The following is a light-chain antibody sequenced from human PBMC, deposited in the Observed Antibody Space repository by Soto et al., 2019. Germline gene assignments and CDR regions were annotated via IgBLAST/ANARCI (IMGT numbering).Light chain of an antibody. V-gene: IGKV1-16*01. CDR2: AAS. CDR1: QDIGSS. J-gene: IGKJ1*01. CDR3: QQYNSYPRT. Sequence: DIQMTQSPSSLSVSVGDRVTITCRASQDIGSSLGWFQQKPGKAPKSLIYAASTLQVGVPSRFSSSGSGTDFILTISSLQPEDFATYYCQQYNSYPRTFGQGTKVVIK.